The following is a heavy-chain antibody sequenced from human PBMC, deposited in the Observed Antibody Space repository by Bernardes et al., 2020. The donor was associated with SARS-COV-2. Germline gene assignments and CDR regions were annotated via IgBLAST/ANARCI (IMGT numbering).Heavy chain of an antibody. Sequence: GGSLRLSCAASGFTFSSYAMSWVRQAPGKGLEWVSAISGSGGSTYYADSVKGRFTISRDNSKNTLYLQMNSLRAEDTAVYYCAKGAGCGGDRCPNWYFDLWGRGTLVTVSS. J-gene: IGHJ2*01. CDR3: AKGAGCGGDRCPNWYFDL. V-gene: IGHV3-23*01. CDR2: ISGSGGST. D-gene: IGHD2-21*02. CDR1: GFTFSSYA.